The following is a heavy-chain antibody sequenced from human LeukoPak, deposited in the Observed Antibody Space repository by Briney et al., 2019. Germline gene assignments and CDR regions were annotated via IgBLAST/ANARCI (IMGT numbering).Heavy chain of an antibody. Sequence: GGSLRLSCAASGFTFSSYSMNWVRQAPGKGLEWVANIKEDGSEKNYVDSVKGRFTISRDNAKNSLYLQMNSLRAEDTAVYYCATEYSNSPWFDYWGQGTLLTVSS. CDR2: IKEDGSEK. V-gene: IGHV3-7*01. CDR1: GFTFSSYS. J-gene: IGHJ4*02. CDR3: ATEYSNSPWFDY. D-gene: IGHD6-6*01.